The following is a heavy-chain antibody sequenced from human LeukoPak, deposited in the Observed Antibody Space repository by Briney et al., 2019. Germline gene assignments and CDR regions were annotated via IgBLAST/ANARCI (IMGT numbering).Heavy chain of an antibody. V-gene: IGHV3-21*01. CDR1: GFTFSSYS. CDR2: ISSSSTYI. J-gene: IGHJ4*02. D-gene: IGHD2-21*01. CDR3: ARDPSFCGGECYPSTHADY. Sequence: GGSLRLSCAASGFTFSSYSMNWVCQAPGKGLEWVSSISSSSTYIYYADSVQGRFTISRDNAKNSLYLQMNSLRAEDTAVYYCARDPSFCGGECYPSTHADYWGQGTPVTVSS.